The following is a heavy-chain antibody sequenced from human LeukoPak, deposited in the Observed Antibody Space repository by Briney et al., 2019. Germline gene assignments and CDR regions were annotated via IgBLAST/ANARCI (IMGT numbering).Heavy chain of an antibody. V-gene: IGHV3-23*01. CDR2: ISGSGGST. J-gene: IGHJ4*02. CDR1: GFTFSNYG. CDR3: AKGRKQWLVRGGYFDY. D-gene: IGHD6-19*01. Sequence: PGGSLRLSCVASGFTFSNYGMTWVRQAPGKGLEWVSAISGSGGSTYYADSVKGRFTISRDNSKNTLYLQMNSLRAEDTAVYYCAKGRKQWLVRGGYFDYWGQGTLVTVSS.